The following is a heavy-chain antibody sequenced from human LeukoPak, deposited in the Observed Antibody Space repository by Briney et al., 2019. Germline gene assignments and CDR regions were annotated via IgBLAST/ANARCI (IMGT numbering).Heavy chain of an antibody. D-gene: IGHD2-21*02. CDR3: ARARPTYCGGDCYSWYYYYYMDV. CDR1: GGTFSSYA. J-gene: IGHJ6*03. CDR2: IIPIFGTA. Sequence: SVKVSCKASGGTFSSYAISWVRQAPGQGLEWMGGIIPIFGTANYAQKFQGRVTITADESTSTAYMELSSLRSEDTAVYYCARARPTYCGGDCYSWYYYYYMDVWGKGTTVTISS. V-gene: IGHV1-69*13.